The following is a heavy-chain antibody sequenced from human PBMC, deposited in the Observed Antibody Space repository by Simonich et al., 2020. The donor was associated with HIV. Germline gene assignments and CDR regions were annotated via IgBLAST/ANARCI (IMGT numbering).Heavy chain of an antibody. CDR3: ARGGGEQQLVSWFDP. J-gene: IGHJ5*02. CDR2: IIPIFGTT. V-gene: IGHV1-69*13. D-gene: IGHD6-13*01. CDR1: GGTFSSHV. Sequence: QVQLVQSGAEVKKPGSSVKVSCKASGGTFSSHVISWVRQAPGQGLEWMGGIIPIFGTTNNAQKFQGRVTITADDSTSTAYMELGSLRSEDTAVYYCARGGGEQQLVSWFDPWGQGTLVTVSS.